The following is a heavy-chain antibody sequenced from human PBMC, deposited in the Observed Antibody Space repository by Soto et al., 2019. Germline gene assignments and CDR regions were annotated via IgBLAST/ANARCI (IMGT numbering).Heavy chain of an antibody. V-gene: IGHV4-39*01. CDR1: GGSISSSNYY. CDR3: ARHAIVSVAGTGNNWFDP. J-gene: IGHJ5*02. CDR2: IYYDGST. Sequence: LSLTCTVSGGSISSSNYYWGWIRQPPGKGLEWIGSIYYDGSTYFNPSLKSRVTISVDTSKSQFSLKLSSVTAADTAVYYCARHAIVSVAGTGNNWFDPWGQGTLVTVSS. D-gene: IGHD6-19*01.